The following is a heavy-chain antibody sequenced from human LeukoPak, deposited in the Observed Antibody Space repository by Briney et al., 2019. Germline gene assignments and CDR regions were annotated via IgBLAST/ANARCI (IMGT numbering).Heavy chain of an antibody. Sequence: GGSLRLSCAASGFTFSSYWMHWVRQAPGKGLVWVSRIKSDGSTNYADSVKGRFTISRDNSKNALYLQMNSLRAEDTAVYYCARRNSSSWYNWFDPWGQGTLVTVSS. CDR1: GFTFSSYW. J-gene: IGHJ5*02. V-gene: IGHV3-74*01. CDR2: IKSDGST. D-gene: IGHD6-13*01. CDR3: ARRNSSSWYNWFDP.